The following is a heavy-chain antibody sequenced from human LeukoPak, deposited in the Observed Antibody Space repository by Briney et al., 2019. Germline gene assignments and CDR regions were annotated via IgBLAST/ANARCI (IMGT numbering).Heavy chain of an antibody. J-gene: IGHJ4*02. CDR3: ARRSGWRTDYFDY. CDR1: GGSISSSNW. Sequence: PSETLSLTCAVSGGSISSSNWWSWVRQPPGKGLEWIGEIYHSGSTNYNPSLKSRVTISVDKSKNQFSLKLSSVTAADTAVYYCARRSGWRTDYFDYWGQGTLVTVSS. V-gene: IGHV4-4*02. D-gene: IGHD6-19*01. CDR2: IYHSGST.